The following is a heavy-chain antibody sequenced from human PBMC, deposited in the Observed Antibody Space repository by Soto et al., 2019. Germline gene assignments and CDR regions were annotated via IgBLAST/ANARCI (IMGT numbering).Heavy chain of an antibody. CDR3: AKISAGSTDQTMFTAVDH. CDR2: IYHTGTT. CDR1: GDSIRSSY. V-gene: IGHV4-59*13. D-gene: IGHD6-13*01. Sequence: PSETLSLTCTVSGDSIRSSYWTWIRQAPGRGLEWIGDIYHTGTTNYNPSLKSRVSISVDTSKNQFSLRLRSVTAADTAIYFCAKISAGSTDQTMFTAVDHWGQATLLTVST. J-gene: IGHJ4*02.